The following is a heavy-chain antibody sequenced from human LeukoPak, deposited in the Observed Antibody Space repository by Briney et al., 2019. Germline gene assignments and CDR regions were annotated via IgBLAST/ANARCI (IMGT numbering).Heavy chain of an antibody. CDR2: IYYSGST. CDR1: GGSISSYY. V-gene: IGHV4-59*01. CDR3: ARDKSDCSSTSCYYYYYYMDV. Sequence: SETLSLTCTVSGGSISSYYWSWIRQPPGKGLEWIGYIYYSGSTNYNPSLKSRVTISVGTSKNQFSLKLSSVTAADTAVYYCARDKSDCSSTSCYYYYYYMDVWGKGTTVTVSS. J-gene: IGHJ6*03. D-gene: IGHD2-2*01.